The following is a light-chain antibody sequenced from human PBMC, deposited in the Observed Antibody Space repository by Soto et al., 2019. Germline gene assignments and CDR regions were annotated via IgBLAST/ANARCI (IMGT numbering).Light chain of an antibody. Sequence: DIQMTQSPSSLSASVGDRFTITCRASKTINNYLNWYRQKPGKAPQVLIYAASNLETGVPSRFSGSGSGTDFTLTISSLQPEDSATYYCQHIYSPPHTFGQGTRLEI. CDR1: KTINNY. CDR2: AAS. V-gene: IGKV1-39*01. J-gene: IGKJ5*01. CDR3: QHIYSPPHT.